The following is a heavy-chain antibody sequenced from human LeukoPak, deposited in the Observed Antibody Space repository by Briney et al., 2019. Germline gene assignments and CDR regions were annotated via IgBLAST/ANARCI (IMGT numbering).Heavy chain of an antibody. CDR2: TSGSGGST. Sequence: PGGSLRLSCAASGFTFSSYAMNWVRQTPGKGLEWVSTTSGSGGSTYYFVKGRFTISRDNSKNTLYLQMNSLRAEDTAIYYCAKGHCSSTNCKESFFDYWGQGTLVTVSS. J-gene: IGHJ4*02. CDR1: GFTFSSYA. CDR3: AKGHCSSTNCKESFFDY. D-gene: IGHD2-2*01. V-gene: IGHV3-23*01.